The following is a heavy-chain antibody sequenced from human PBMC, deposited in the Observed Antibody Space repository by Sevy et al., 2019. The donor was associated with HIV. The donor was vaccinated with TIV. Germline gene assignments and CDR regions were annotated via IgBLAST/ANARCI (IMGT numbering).Heavy chain of an antibody. CDR1: GFSFSDSD. D-gene: IGHD2-21*01. CDR2: IGTLGDT. CDR3: VRGLQTHCDRTACPLDH. V-gene: IGHV3-13*01. Sequence: GGSLRLSCAGYGFSFSDSDMHWVRHPTGKSLERISSIGTLGDTFYADSVKGRFTISRDNAKSSLYLQMSNLRAGDTALYYCVRGLQTHCDRTACPLDHWCQGTLVTVSS. J-gene: IGHJ4*02.